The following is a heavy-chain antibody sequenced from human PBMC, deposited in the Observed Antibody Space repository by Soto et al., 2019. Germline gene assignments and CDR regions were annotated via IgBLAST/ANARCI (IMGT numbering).Heavy chain of an antibody. CDR1: GDSVNSGSYS. J-gene: IGHJ6*02. D-gene: IGHD6-13*01. CDR3: ARGLRAAAGKGGYYGMDV. CDR2: IYYSGTT. V-gene: IGHV4-61*01. Sequence: SEILSLTCTVSGDSVNSGSYSWSLIRQPPGKGLEWIGYIYYSGTTNYNPSLKSRVTISVDTSKNQFSLKLSSVTAADTAVYYCARGLRAAAGKGGYYGMDVWGQGTTVTVSS.